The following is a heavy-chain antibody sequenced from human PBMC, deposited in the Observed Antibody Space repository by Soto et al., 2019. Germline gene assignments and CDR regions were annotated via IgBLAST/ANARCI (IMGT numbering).Heavy chain of an antibody. CDR3: LRGNSGYGNFDY. CDR2: FRSSGDDGTT. Sequence: GGSLRLSCAASGFTFSSYSMSWVRQAPGKGLEWVSGFRSSGDDGTTYYADSVKGRFTISRDNAKNTLYLQLNSLRAEDTAVYYCLRGNSGYGNFDYWGQGTRVTVSS. D-gene: IGHD5-12*01. J-gene: IGHJ4*02. CDR1: GFTFSSYS. V-gene: IGHV3-23*01.